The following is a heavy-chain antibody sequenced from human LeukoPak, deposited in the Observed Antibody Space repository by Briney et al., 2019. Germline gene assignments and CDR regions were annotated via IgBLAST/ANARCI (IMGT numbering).Heavy chain of an antibody. J-gene: IGHJ5*02. CDR1: GFSFSSYS. D-gene: IGHD7-27*01. CDR2: ISSTGTDN. Sequence: GGSLRLSCEASGFSFSSYSMNWVRQAPGKGLEWVSSISSTGTDNTYADSVTGCFTISRDNPKNSVFLQMNSLRAEDTAVYFCARQGRSYINPNRGWFDPWGQGTLVIVSS. CDR3: ARQGRSYINPNRGWFDP. V-gene: IGHV3-21*06.